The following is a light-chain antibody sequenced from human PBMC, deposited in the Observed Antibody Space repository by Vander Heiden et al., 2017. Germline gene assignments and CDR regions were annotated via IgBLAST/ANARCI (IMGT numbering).Light chain of an antibody. V-gene: IGKV3-11*01. CDR2: DAS. J-gene: IGKJ4*01. CDR1: QSVSSY. Sequence: ELVLTQSPATLSLSPGERATLSCRASQSVSSYLAWYQQNPGQAPRLLIYDASNRATGIPARFSGSGSGTDFTLTISSLEPEDFAVYYCQQRSNWPPLTFGGGTKVEIK. CDR3: QQRSNWPPLT.